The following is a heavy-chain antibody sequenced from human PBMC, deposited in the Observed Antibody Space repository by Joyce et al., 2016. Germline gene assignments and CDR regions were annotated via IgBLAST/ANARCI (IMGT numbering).Heavy chain of an antibody. V-gene: IGHV3-30*18. D-gene: IGHD2-2*01. Sequence: VQLVESGGGVVQPGRSLRLSCAASGFNFNKYGMHWVRQAPGKGLEWVAVTSYDGSYEDYADSVKGRFTISRDNSKITLFLQVNSLRAEDTAVYYCAKGQSPVVPAEIDDYWGQGTLVTVSS. CDR1: GFNFNKYG. CDR3: AKGQSPVVPAEIDDY. J-gene: IGHJ4*02. CDR2: TSYDGSYE.